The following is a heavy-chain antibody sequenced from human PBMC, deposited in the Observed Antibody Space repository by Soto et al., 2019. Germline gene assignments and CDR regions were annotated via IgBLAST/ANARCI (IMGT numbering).Heavy chain of an antibody. Sequence: SVKVSCKASGGTFSSYAISWVRQAPGQGLEWMGGIIPIFGTANYAQKFQGRVTITADESTSTAYMELSSLRSEDTAVYYCARDSENCSSTSCYALRFRVSLIDYYYGMDVWGQGTTVTVSS. D-gene: IGHD2-2*01. CDR2: IIPIFGTA. J-gene: IGHJ6*02. CDR3: ARDSENCSSTSCYALRFRVSLIDYYYGMDV. CDR1: GGTFSSYA. V-gene: IGHV1-69*13.